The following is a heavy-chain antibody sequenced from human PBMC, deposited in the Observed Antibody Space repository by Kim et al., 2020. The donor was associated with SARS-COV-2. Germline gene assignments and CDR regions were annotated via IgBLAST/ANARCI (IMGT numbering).Heavy chain of an antibody. D-gene: IGHD2-2*02. CDR3: AKDRRAAAIGIDY. Sequence: GGSLRLSCAASGFTFSSYGMHWVRQAPGKGLEWVAVISYDGSNKYYADSVKGRFTISRDNSKNTLYLQMNSLRAEDTAVYYCAKDRRAAAIGIDYWGQGTLVTVSS. V-gene: IGHV3-30*18. CDR1: GFTFSSYG. CDR2: ISYDGSNK. J-gene: IGHJ4*02.